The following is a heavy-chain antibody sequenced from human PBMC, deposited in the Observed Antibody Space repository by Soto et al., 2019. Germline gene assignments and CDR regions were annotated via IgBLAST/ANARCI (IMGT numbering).Heavy chain of an antibody. J-gene: IGHJ6*02. CDR2: INHSGST. V-gene: IGHV4-34*01. Sequence: ASETLSLTCAVYGGSFSGYYWNWIRQPPGKGLEWIGEINHSGSTNYNPSLKSRVTISVDTSKNQFSLKLNSVTAADTAVYYCARFCSSTSCHYFYGMDVWGQGTTVTVSS. D-gene: IGHD2-2*01. CDR1: GGSFSGYY. CDR3: ARFCSSTSCHYFYGMDV.